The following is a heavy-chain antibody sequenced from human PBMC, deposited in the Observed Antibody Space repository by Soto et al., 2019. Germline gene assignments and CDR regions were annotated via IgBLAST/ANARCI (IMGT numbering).Heavy chain of an antibody. Sequence: PGGSLRLSCAASGFTFSSYAMSWVRQAPGKGLEWVSYISSSSSYTNYADSVKGRFTISRDNAKNSLYLQMNSLRAEDTAVYYCARVGSSSYYYFDYWGQGTLVTVSS. CDR2: ISSSSSYT. CDR3: ARVGSSSYYYFDY. J-gene: IGHJ4*02. CDR1: GFTFSSYA. V-gene: IGHV3-21*05. D-gene: IGHD6-6*01.